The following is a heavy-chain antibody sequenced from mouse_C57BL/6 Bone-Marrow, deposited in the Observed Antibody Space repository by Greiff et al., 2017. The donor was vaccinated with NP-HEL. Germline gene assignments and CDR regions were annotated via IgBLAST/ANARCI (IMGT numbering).Heavy chain of an antibody. CDR2: FYPGSGSI. J-gene: IGHJ3*01. CDR1: GYTFTEDT. D-gene: IGHD4-1*01. CDR3: ARHGVLGRSAWFAY. Sequence: QVHVKQSGAELVKPGASVKLSCKASGYTFTEDTIHWGKQRSGQGLEWIGWFYPGSGSIKYNEKFKDKATLTADKSSSTVYMELSRWTSEDSAVYFCARHGVLGRSAWFAYWGQGTLVTVSA. V-gene: IGHV1-62-2*01.